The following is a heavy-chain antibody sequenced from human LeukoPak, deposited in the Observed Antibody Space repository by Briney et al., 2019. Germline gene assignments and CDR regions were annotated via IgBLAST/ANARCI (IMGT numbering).Heavy chain of an antibody. CDR3: ARLGYCSSTSCYDD. V-gene: IGHV3-20*04. J-gene: IGHJ4*02. Sequence: PGGSLRLSCAASGFTFDDYGMSWVRQAPGKGLEWVSGINWNGGSTGYADSVKGRFTISRDNAKNSLYLQTNSLRAEDTALYYCARLGYCSSTSCYDDWGQGTLVTVSS. CDR2: INWNGGST. CDR1: GFTFDDYG. D-gene: IGHD2-2*01.